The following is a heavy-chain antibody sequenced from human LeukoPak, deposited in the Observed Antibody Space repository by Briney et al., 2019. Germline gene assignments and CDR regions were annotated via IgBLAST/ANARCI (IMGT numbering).Heavy chain of an antibody. CDR1: GGSFSGYY. J-gene: IGHJ5*02. Sequence: SETLSLTCAVYGGSFSGYYWSWIRQPPGKGLEWIGEINHSGSTNYNPSLKSRVTISVDTSKNQFSLKLSSVTAADTAVYYCARVYGEQLVWGWFDPWGQGTLVTVSS. CDR2: INHSGST. D-gene: IGHD6-13*01. CDR3: ARVYGEQLVWGWFDP. V-gene: IGHV4-34*01.